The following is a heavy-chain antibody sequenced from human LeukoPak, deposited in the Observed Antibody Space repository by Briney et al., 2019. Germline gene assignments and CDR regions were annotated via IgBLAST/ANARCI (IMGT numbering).Heavy chain of an antibody. CDR2: GST. Sequence: SETLSLTCTVSGVSISSHCWSWIRQPPRKGLEWIGGSTNHNPSLKSRVTISVDTSKNQFSLKLSSVTAADTAVYCCARGVDCSDFAFDIWGQGTMVTVSP. D-gene: IGHD2-15*01. J-gene: IGHJ3*02. CDR1: GVSISSHC. V-gene: IGHV4-59*11. CDR3: ARGVDCSDFAFDI.